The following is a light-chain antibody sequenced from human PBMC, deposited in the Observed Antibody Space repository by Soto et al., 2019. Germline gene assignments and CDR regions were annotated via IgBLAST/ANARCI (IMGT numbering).Light chain of an antibody. CDR1: QSVLHSSNNRNY. J-gene: IGKJ3*01. CDR3: QQYFSLVT. CDR2: WAS. V-gene: IGKV4-1*01. Sequence: DIVMTQSPDSLAVSLGERATINCKSSQSVLHSSNNRNYLAWYQQKPGQPPRLLIYWASTRESGVPDRFSGSVSGTDFTLTISSLQAEDVAVYYCQQYFSLVTFGPGTKVDIK.